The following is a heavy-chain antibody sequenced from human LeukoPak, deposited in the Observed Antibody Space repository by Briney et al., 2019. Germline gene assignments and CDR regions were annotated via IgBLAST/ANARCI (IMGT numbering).Heavy chain of an antibody. V-gene: IGHV1-69*05. CDR3: ARGEVYYYYYMDV. J-gene: IGHJ6*03. CDR1: GGTFSSYA. Sequence: SVKVSCKASGGTFSSYAISWVRQAPGQGLEWMGGIIPIFCTANYAQKFQGRVTITTDESTSTAYMELSSLRSEDTAVYYCARGEVYYYYYMDVWGKGTTVTVSS. CDR2: IIPIFCTA.